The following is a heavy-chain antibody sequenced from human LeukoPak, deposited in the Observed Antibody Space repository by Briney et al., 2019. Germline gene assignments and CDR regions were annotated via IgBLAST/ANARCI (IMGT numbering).Heavy chain of an antibody. CDR2: ISSGGDHT. CDR1: GFTFRDFS. CDR3: AKDRLYFGDDFGDY. D-gene: IGHD2-21*02. Sequence: PGGSLRLSCVASGFTFRDFSMSWVRQAPGKGLEWVSVISSGGDHTYYADSVKGRFAIFRDNSKNTLYLQMNSLRIEDTAIYYCAKDRLYFGDDFGDYWGQGTLATVSS. V-gene: IGHV3-23*01. J-gene: IGHJ4*02.